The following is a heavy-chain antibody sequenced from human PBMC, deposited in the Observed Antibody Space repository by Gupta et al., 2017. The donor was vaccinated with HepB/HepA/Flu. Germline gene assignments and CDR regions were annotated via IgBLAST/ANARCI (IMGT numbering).Heavy chain of an antibody. CDR2: THFNGNT. V-gene: IGHV4-31*03. Sequence: QVQLQESGPGLVKPSQTLSLTCTVSGGSISSGGYYWGWISQFPGKGLEWIGYTHFNGNTYYNPSLKSRLTMSVATSQNQFSLTLTSVTAADTAVYYCARYSHVYDSSGYHYFFDYWGQGTLVTVSS. CDR3: ARYSHVYDSSGYHYFFDY. CDR1: GGSISSGGYY. J-gene: IGHJ4*02. D-gene: IGHD3-22*01.